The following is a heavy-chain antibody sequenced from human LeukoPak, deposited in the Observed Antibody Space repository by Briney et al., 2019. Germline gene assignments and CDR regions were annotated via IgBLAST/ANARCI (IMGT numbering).Heavy chain of an antibody. CDR1: GGSISSGDYY. CDR3: AIRYCSGGSCYSGGPYFDY. CDR2: IYYSGST. V-gene: IGHV4-30-4*08. D-gene: IGHD2-15*01. Sequence: PSRTLSLTCTVSGGSISSGDYYWSWIRQPPGKGLEWIGYIYYSGSTYYNPSLKSRVTISVDTSKNQFSLKLSSVTAADTAVYYCAIRYCSGGSCYSGGPYFDYWGQGTLVTVSS. J-gene: IGHJ4*02.